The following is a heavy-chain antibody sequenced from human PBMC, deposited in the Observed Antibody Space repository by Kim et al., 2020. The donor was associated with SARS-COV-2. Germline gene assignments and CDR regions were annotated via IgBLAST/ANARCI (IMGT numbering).Heavy chain of an antibody. Sequence: GGSLRLSCAASGGSFSGYWMSWVRQAPGKGLEWVATIKQDGSEKYYVDSVKGRFTISRENAKNSLYLQMSSLRTEDTAVYYCAADVAGTAPSYWYGMDVWGQGTTVTVSS. CDR2: IKQDGSEK. J-gene: IGHJ6*02. D-gene: IGHD1-7*01. CDR1: GGSFSGYW. CDR3: AADVAGTAPSYWYGMDV. V-gene: IGHV3-7*03.